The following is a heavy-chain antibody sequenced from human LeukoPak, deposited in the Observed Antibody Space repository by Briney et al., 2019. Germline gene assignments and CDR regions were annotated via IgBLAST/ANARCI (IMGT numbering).Heavy chain of an antibody. D-gene: IGHD4-17*01. CDR1: GLTFSTYS. J-gene: IGHJ4*02. Sequence: PGGSLRLSCGASGLTFSTYSMNWVRQAPGKGLEWVSYISSDSGTIYYADSVKGRFTISRDNAKNSLYLQMNSLRAEDTAVYYCARGGIYGESPFDYWGQGTLVTVSS. V-gene: IGHV3-48*01. CDR3: ARGGIYGESPFDY. CDR2: ISSDSGTI.